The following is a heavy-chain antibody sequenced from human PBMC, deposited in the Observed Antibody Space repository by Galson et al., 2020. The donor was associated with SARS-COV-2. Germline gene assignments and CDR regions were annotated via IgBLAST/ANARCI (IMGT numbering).Heavy chain of an antibody. CDR2: IYNTGST. V-gene: IGHV3-53*01. J-gene: IGHJ4*02. CDR3: ARDPNTGSFFDY. D-gene: IGHD4-17*01. Sequence: GGSLRLSCAASGFSVSANYMTWVRQAPGKGLEWVSVIYNTGSTYYADSVKGRFTISRDSSKNTVYLQMSSLRVEDTAVYYCARDPNTGSFFDYWGQGALVTVS. CDR1: GFSVSANY.